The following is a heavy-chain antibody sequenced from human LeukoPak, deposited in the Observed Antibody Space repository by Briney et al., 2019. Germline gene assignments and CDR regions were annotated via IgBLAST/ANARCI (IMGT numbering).Heavy chain of an antibody. D-gene: IGHD6-13*01. CDR3: ARVVAAAGNNWFDP. CDR2: IHDSGST. CDR1: GDSISSGGYS. J-gene: IGHJ5*02. V-gene: IGHV4-30-4*07. Sequence: SETLSLTCVVSGDSISSGGYSWSWIRQTPGKGLEWIAHIHDSGSTYNNPSLKSRLSISIDTSKNQFSLKLNSVTAADTAVYYCARVVAAAGNNWFDPWGQGTLVTVSS.